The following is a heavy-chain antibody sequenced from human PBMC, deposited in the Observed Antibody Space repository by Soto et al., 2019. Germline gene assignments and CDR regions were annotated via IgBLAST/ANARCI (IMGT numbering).Heavy chain of an antibody. CDR2: INAGNGNT. CDR3: AIDPTRDRHTYYHHGID. J-gene: IGHJ6*01. V-gene: IGHV1-3*01. Sequence: RLEWMGWINAGNGNTKYSQKFQGRVTITRDTSASTAYMELSSLRAEDTAVYYCAIDPTRDRHTYYHHGID.